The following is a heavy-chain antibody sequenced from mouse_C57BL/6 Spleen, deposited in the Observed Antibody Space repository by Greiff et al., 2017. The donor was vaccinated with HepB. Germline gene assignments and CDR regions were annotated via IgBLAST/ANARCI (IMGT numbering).Heavy chain of an antibody. Sequence: SGAELVKPGASVKISCKASGYAFSSYWMNWVKQRPGKGLEWIGQIYPGDGDTNYNGKFKGKATLTADKSSSTAYMQLSSLTSEDSAVYFCARVGYYGSFYYAMDYWGQGTSVTVSS. D-gene: IGHD1-1*01. CDR3: ARVGYYGSFYYAMDY. CDR2: IYPGDGDT. CDR1: GYAFSSYW. V-gene: IGHV1-80*01. J-gene: IGHJ4*01.